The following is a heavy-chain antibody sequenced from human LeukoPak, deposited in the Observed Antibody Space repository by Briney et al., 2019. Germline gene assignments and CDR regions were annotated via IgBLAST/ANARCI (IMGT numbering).Heavy chain of an antibody. CDR1: EFTFSNYG. D-gene: IGHD2-15*01. CDR2: ISNDGSSR. CDR3: VSGTCGGSCYILDY. J-gene: IGHJ4*02. Sequence: GGSLRLSCEASEFTFSNYGMHWVRQAPGKGLEWLAVISNDGSSRQYRDSVKGRFTVSRDNSKNTLYLQMNSLRAEDTAVYYCVSGTCGGSCYILDYWGQGTLVTVS. V-gene: IGHV3-30*03.